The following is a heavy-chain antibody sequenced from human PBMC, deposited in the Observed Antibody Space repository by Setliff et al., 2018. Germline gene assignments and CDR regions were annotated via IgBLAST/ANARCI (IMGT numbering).Heavy chain of an antibody. Sequence: GASVKVSCKASGYTFSDYYIHWVRQAPGQGLEWMGWIGIHSENTNYAQSFQGRLTITADQSTTTVYMELSSLRFDDTALYYCARGPSPTVTPSRLIYFYHMDVWGTGTTVTVSS. CDR1: GYTFSDYY. CDR2: IGIHSENT. V-gene: IGHV1-2*02. CDR3: ARGPSPTVTPSRLIYFYHMDV. J-gene: IGHJ6*03. D-gene: IGHD4-17*01.